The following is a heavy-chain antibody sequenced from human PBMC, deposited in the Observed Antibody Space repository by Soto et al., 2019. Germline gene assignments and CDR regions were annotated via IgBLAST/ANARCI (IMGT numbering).Heavy chain of an antibody. CDR2: ISYDGSNK. CDR1: GFTFSSYG. CDR3: AKEANYDFWSGLYYYYYYMDV. V-gene: IGHV3-30*18. Sequence: QVQLVESGGGVVQPGRSLRLSCAASGFTFSSYGMHWVRQAPGKGLEWVAVISYDGSNKYYADSVKGRFTISRDNSKNTLYLQMNSLRAEDTAVYYCAKEANYDFWSGLYYYYYYMDVWGKGTTVTVSS. J-gene: IGHJ6*03. D-gene: IGHD3-3*01.